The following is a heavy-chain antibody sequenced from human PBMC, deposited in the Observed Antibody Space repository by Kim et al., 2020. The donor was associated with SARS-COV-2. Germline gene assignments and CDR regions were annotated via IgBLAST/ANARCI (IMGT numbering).Heavy chain of an antibody. CDR1: GFTFSSYA. CDR3: ARENVDTEDAFDI. Sequence: GGSLRLSCAASGFTFSSYAMHWVRQAPGKGLEWVAVISYDGSNKYYADSVKGRFTISRDNSKNTLYLQMNSLRAEDTAVYYCARENVDTEDAFDIWGQGT. CDR2: ISYDGSNK. D-gene: IGHD5-18*01. J-gene: IGHJ3*02. V-gene: IGHV3-30*04.